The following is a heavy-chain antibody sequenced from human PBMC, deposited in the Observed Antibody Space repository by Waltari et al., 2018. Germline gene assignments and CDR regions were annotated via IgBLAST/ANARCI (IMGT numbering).Heavy chain of an antibody. Sequence: EVQLVQSGAEVKKPGESLKISCKGSGYSFTSYWIGRVRQMPGKGLEWMGIISPGDSDTSYSPSVHGQVTLSADNTISTAYLQWGTLKASDTAMYYCARQPDYGGDEVHYWGQGTLVTVSS. V-gene: IGHV5-51*01. CDR1: GYSFTSYW. CDR2: ISPGDSDT. D-gene: IGHD4-17*01. CDR3: ARQPDYGGDEVHY. J-gene: IGHJ4*02.